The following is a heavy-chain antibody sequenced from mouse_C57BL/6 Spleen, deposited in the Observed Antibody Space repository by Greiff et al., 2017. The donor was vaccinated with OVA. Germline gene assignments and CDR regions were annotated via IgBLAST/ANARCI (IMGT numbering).Heavy chain of an antibody. J-gene: IGHJ2*01. CDR1: GYAFSSYW. Sequence: QVHVKQSGAELVKPGASVKISCKASGYAFSSYWMNWVKQRPGKGLEWIGQIYPGDGDTNYNGKFKGKATLTADKSSSTAYMQLSSLTSEDSAVYFCARATVRVFDYWGQGTTLTVSS. CDR2: IYPGDGDT. D-gene: IGHD1-1*01. CDR3: ARATVRVFDY. V-gene: IGHV1-80*01.